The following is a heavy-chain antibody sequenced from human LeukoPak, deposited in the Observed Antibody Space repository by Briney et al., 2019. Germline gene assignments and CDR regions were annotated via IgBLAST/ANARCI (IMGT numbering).Heavy chain of an antibody. J-gene: IGHJ4*02. V-gene: IGHV4-59*01. Sequence: SETLSLTCTVSGGSISSYYWSWIRQPPGKGLEWIGYMYYSGNTNYNPSLKSRVTISVDTSKNQFSLKLSSMTAADTAVYYCARGALLWFGDRMEYYFDYWGQGTLLTVSS. D-gene: IGHD3-10*01. CDR1: GGSISSYY. CDR3: ARGALLWFGDRMEYYFDY. CDR2: MYYSGNT.